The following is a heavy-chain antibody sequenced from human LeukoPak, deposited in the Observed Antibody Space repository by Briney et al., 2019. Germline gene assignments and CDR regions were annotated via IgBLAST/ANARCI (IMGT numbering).Heavy chain of an antibody. CDR1: GYTFTSYA. J-gene: IGHJ3*02. D-gene: IGHD2-2*01. Sequence: ASVKVSCKASGYTFTSYAISWVRQAPGQGLEWMGGIIPIFGTANYAQKFQGRVTITTDESTSTAYMELSSLGSEDTAVYYCALTSHLPVRYCSSTSCYAFDIWGQGTMVTVSS. V-gene: IGHV1-69*05. CDR2: IIPIFGTA. CDR3: ALTSHLPVRYCSSTSCYAFDI.